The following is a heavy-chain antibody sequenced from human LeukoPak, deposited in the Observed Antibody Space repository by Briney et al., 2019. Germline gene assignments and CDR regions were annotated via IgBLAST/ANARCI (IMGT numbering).Heavy chain of an antibody. J-gene: IGHJ3*02. V-gene: IGHV4-34*01. Sequence: SETLSLTCAVYGGSFSDYYWSWIRQPPGKGLEWIGEINHSGSTNYNPSLKSRVTISVDTSKNQFSLKLSSVTAADTAVYYCARSYRITMVRGNKAFDIWGQGTMVTVSS. CDR2: INHSGST. CDR1: GGSFSDYY. D-gene: IGHD3-10*01. CDR3: ARSYRITMVRGNKAFDI.